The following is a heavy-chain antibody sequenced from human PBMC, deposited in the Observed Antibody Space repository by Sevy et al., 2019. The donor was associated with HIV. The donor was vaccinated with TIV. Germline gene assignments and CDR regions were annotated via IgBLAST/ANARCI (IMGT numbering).Heavy chain of an antibody. D-gene: IGHD2-2*01. Sequence: GGSLRLSCAASGFIFSDFYMSWVRQAPGKGLEWVAHIKRDGSEKYYVDSVKGRFSISRDNPKNSLYLQMNSLRAEDTAVYYCARDCSSTTCLWGLDVWGQGTTVTVSS. J-gene: IGHJ6*02. V-gene: IGHV3-7*03. CDR3: ARDCSSTTCLWGLDV. CDR2: IKRDGSEK. CDR1: GFIFSDFY.